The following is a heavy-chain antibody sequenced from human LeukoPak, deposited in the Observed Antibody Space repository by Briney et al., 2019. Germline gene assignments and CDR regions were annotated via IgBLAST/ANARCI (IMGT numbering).Heavy chain of an antibody. J-gene: IGHJ4*02. D-gene: IGHD2-2*01. CDR3: ARDRDVVVPPYRSSWPIDY. CDR2: ISSSGSTI. CDR1: GFTLSDYY. Sequence: GGSLRVYCAASGFTLSDYYINWTRQAPGKGLEWVSYISSSGSTIYYADSVKGRFSTSRDNAKKSVSLQMTSLRAEDTAVYYCARDRDVVVPPYRSSWPIDYWGQGTLVTVSS. V-gene: IGHV3-11*04.